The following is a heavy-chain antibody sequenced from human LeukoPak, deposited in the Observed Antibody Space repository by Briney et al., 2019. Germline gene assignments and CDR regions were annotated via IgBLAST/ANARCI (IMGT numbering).Heavy chain of an antibody. CDR1: GGSISSSSYY. CDR2: IYTSGSS. Sequence: SGTLSLTCTVSGGSISSSSYYWSWIRQPAGKGLEWIGRIYTSGSSNYNPSLKSRVTMSVDTSKNQFSLKMSSVTAADTAVYYCARDASIFGPSYYFDFWGQGTLVTVSS. J-gene: IGHJ4*02. D-gene: IGHD3-3*01. CDR3: ARDASIFGPSYYFDF. V-gene: IGHV4-61*02.